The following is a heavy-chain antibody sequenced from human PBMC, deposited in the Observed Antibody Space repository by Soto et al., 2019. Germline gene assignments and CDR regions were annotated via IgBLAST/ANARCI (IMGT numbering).Heavy chain of an antibody. D-gene: IGHD4-17*01. CDR2: IQSEIDGGTA. CDR3: TTDYGWAFGI. CDR1: GFTLTNAR. V-gene: IGHV3-15*01. Sequence: VQLVASGGGLVKPGESLRLSCAASGFTLTNARMTWVRQAPGKGLEWVGRIQSEIDGGTADYPAAVKGRFTISRDDSKTTPHLQLNSLKTEDTAVYYCTTDYGWAFGIWGQGTMVTVFS. J-gene: IGHJ3*02.